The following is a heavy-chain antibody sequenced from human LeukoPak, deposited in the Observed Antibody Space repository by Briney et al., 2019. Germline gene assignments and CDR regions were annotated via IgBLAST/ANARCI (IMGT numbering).Heavy chain of an antibody. J-gene: IGHJ4*02. CDR3: ARAYDSSGYNDY. CDR2: IYYSGST. D-gene: IGHD3-22*01. V-gene: IGHV4-59*01. Sequence: SETLSLTCTVSGGSISSYYWSWIRQPPGKGLEWIGYIYYSGSTNYNPSLKSRVTISVDTSKNQFSLKLSSVTAADTAVYYCARAYDSSGYNDYWGQGTLVTVSS. CDR1: GGSISSYY.